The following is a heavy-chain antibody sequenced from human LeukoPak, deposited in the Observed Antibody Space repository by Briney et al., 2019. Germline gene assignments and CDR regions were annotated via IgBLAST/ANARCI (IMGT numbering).Heavy chain of an antibody. V-gene: IGHV4-31*03. Sequence: TPSLTCTVSGDSISTGGYYWAWIRQHRERGLEWIGYIDCSGSTHYNPSLQSRVTISVDTSKNQFSLNLNSVTAADTAVYYCARVIVVVPIGVYHYYAMDVWGQGTTVTVSS. J-gene: IGHJ6*02. CDR3: ARVIVVVPIGVYHYYAMDV. CDR1: GDSISTGGYY. CDR2: IDCSGST. D-gene: IGHD2-2*01.